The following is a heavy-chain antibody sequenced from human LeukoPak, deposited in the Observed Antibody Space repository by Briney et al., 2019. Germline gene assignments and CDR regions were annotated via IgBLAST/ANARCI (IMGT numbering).Heavy chain of an antibody. CDR3: GKNRYSGSLSPFDI. Sequence: GGSLRLSCAASKFAFSSYAMSWVRQAPGKGLEWVSAISGGGGNTYYADSVKGRFTIPRDNSKNTLYLQMNSLRAEDTAVYYCGKNRYSGSLSPFDIWGQGTMVTVSS. J-gene: IGHJ3*02. CDR2: ISGGGGNT. CDR1: KFAFSSYA. D-gene: IGHD1-26*01. V-gene: IGHV3-23*01.